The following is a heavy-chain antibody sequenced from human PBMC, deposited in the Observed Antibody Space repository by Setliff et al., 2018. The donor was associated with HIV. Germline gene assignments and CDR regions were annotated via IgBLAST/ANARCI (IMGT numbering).Heavy chain of an antibody. J-gene: IGHJ3*02. V-gene: IGHV4-34*01. CDR1: GGSLSGYY. CDR2: VSHTGST. D-gene: IGHD1-26*01. CDR3: AREGTYSGTYWVRRVASFDI. Sequence: ETLSLTCAVYGGSLSGYYWRWIRQPPGKGLEWIGDVSHTGSTNYNPSPKSRITISADTPKNQFSLKLSSVTAADTAVYYCAREGTYSGTYWVRRVASFDIWGQGTMVTVSS.